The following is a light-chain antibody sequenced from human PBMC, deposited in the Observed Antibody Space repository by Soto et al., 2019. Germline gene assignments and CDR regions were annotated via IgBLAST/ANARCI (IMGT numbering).Light chain of an antibody. Sequence: EIVMTQSPATLSVSPGERATLSCRASQSVGSDLAWYQQKPGQAPRLVIYDIFTRASGIPARFSGSGSGTDFTLTISSLEPEDFAVYYCQQGGNWPLTFGQGTRLEIK. CDR1: QSVGSD. CDR2: DIF. J-gene: IGKJ5*01. CDR3: QQGGNWPLT. V-gene: IGKV3-11*01.